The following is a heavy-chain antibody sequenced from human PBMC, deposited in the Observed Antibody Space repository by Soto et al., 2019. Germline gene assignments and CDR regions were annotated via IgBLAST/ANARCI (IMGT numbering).Heavy chain of an antibody. CDR2: INPADSDI. CDR1: GYSFTSNW. Sequence: GESLKISCQGSGYSFTSNWIGWVRQMPGKGLEWMGIINPADSDIKYSPSFQGQVTISADKSIGTAYLQWSSLKASDTAMYYCARHQRDDASRKIDCWGQGTLVTAPQ. D-gene: IGHD3-16*01. V-gene: IGHV5-51*01. CDR3: ARHQRDDASRKIDC. J-gene: IGHJ4*02.